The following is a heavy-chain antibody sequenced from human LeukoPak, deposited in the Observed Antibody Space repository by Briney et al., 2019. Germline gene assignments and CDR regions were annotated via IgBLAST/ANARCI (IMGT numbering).Heavy chain of an antibody. CDR2: IIPIFGTA. J-gene: IGHJ4*02. CDR1: GGTFSSYA. CDR3: ARGAPMATIRAYYFDY. V-gene: IGHV1-69*05. D-gene: IGHD5-24*01. Sequence: SAKVSCKASGGTFSSYAISWVRQAPGQGLEWMGGIIPIFGTANYAQKFQGRVTITTDESTSTAYMELSSLRSEDTAVYYCARGAPMATIRAYYFDYWGQGTLVTVSS.